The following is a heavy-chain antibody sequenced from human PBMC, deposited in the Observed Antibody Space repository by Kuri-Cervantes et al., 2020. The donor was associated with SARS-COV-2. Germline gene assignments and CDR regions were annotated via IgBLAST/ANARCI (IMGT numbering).Heavy chain of an antibody. D-gene: IGHD4-17*01. V-gene: IGHV5-51*01. CDR1: GYSFTSYW. CDR3: ARRSRPYGDDDAFDI. J-gene: IGHJ3*02. Sequence: KVSCKGSGYSFTSYWIGWVRQMPGKGLEWMGIIYPGDSDTGYSPSFQGQVTISADKSISTAYLQWSSLKASDTAMYYCARRSRPYGDDDAFDIWGQGTMVTVSS. CDR2: IYPGDSDT.